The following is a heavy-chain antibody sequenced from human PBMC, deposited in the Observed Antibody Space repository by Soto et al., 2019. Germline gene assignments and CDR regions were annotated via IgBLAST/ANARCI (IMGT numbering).Heavy chain of an antibody. D-gene: IGHD3-10*01. CDR3: ARGYYSDYGSGSYPCC. V-gene: IGHV4-34*01. J-gene: IGHJ4*02. Sequence: SETLSLTCAVYGGSFSGYYWGWIRQPPGKGLEWIGEINHSGSTNYNPSLKSRVTISVDTSKNQFSLKLSSVTAADTAVYYCARGYYSDYGSGSYPCCWGQGTLVTVSS. CDR1: GGSFSGYY. CDR2: INHSGST.